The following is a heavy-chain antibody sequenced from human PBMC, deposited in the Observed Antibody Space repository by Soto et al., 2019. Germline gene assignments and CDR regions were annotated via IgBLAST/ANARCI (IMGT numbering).Heavy chain of an antibody. CDR2: VYYTGTT. V-gene: IGHV4-59*01. Sequence: SETLSLTCTISGGSINGYYWSWIRQPPGKGLEWIGYVYYTGTTKYNPSLESRVTISADTSKNQFSLRVTSVTAADTAVYYCAQYRGTDDDGYKLDFWGQGILVTVSS. CDR3: AQYRGTDDDGYKLDF. D-gene: IGHD5-12*01. J-gene: IGHJ4*02. CDR1: GGSINGYY.